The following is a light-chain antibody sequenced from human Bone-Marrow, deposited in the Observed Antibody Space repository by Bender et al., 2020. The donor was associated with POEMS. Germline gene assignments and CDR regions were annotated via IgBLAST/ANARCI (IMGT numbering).Light chain of an antibody. V-gene: IGLV3-21*02. CDR1: NIGSKS. J-gene: IGLJ2*01. CDR2: DDS. CDR3: QVWYSNSDHPPVV. Sequence: SYVLTQPPSVSVAPGQTARITCGGNNIGSKSVHWYQQKAGQAPVLVVYDDSDRPSGIPGRFSGTNSGNTATLTISRVEAGDDADYYCQVWYSNSDHPPVVFGGGTKLTVL.